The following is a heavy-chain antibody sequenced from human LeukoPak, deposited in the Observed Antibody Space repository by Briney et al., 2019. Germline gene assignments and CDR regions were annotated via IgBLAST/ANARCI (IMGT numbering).Heavy chain of an antibody. CDR2: ISSNGDST. J-gene: IGHJ3*02. Sequence: GGSLRLSCAASGFTFSSYVMHWVRKAPGKGLEYVSAISSNGDSTSYANSVKGRFTISRGNSKNTLYLQMGSLRAEDMAVYYCARSRAGPTFYDAFGIWGQGTMVTVSS. CDR1: GFTFSSYV. CDR3: ARSRAGPTFYDAFGI. D-gene: IGHD2/OR15-2a*01. V-gene: IGHV3-64*01.